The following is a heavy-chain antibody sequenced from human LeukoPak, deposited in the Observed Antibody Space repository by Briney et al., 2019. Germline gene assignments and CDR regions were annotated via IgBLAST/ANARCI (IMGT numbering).Heavy chain of an antibody. D-gene: IGHD5-24*01. J-gene: IGHJ4*02. CDR2: ISYDGSNK. CDR1: GFTFSSYA. V-gene: IGHV3-30-3*01. CDR3: AKDYRRDGYNPDY. Sequence: GGSLRLSCAASGFTFSSYAMHWVRQAPGKGLEWVAVISYDGSNKYCADSVKGRFTISRDNSKNTLYLHMNSLGAEDTAVYYCAKDYRRDGYNPDYWGRGTLVTVSS.